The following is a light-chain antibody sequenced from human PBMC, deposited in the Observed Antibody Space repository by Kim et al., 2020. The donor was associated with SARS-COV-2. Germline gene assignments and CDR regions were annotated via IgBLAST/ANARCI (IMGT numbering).Light chain of an antibody. Sequence: APVKTDRSTCEENDIGKESVHWYQEKTGQAPLLVIYYDTDRPSGNRERVTGANSGNTATLSIRRVEAGDEADYYCQVWDSSSEHVVFGGGTQLTVL. CDR1: DIGKES. CDR2: YDT. J-gene: IGLJ2*01. CDR3: QVWDSSSEHVV. V-gene: IGLV3-21*04.